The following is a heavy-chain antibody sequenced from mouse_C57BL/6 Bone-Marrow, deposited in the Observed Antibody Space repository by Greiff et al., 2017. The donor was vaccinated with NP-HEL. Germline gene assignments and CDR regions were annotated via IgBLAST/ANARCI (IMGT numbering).Heavy chain of an antibody. CDR3: ARRHCYGSSYFWFAY. CDR2: ISSGGSYT. Sequence: EVQGVESGGDLVKPGGSLKLSCAASGFTFSSYGMSWVRQTPDKRLEWVATISSGGSYTYYPDSVKGRFTISRDNAKNTLYLQMSSLKSEDTAMYCCARRHCYGSSYFWFAYWGQGTLVTVSA. V-gene: IGHV5-6*01. D-gene: IGHD1-1*01. J-gene: IGHJ3*01. CDR1: GFTFSSYG.